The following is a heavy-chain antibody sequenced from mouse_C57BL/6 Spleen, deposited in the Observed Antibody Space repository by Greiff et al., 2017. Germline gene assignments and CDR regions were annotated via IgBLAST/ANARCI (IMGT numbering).Heavy chain of an antibody. CDR1: GGTGRSEG. V-gene: IGHV5-4*01. D-gene: IGHD2-3*01. CDR3: ARDDESYAMDY. Sequence: EVQLVESGGGLGKKGGSRKVAWEEEGGTGRSEGRAGGRGRPEKRLEWVATISDGGSYTYYPDNVKGRFTISRDNAKNNLYLQMSHLKSEDTAMYYCARDDESYAMDYWGQGTSVTVSS. J-gene: IGHJ4*01. CDR2: ISDGGSYT.